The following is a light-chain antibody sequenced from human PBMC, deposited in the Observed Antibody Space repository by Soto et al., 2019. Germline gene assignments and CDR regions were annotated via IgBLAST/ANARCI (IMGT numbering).Light chain of an antibody. CDR2: LNSDGSH. CDR3: QTWGADSVI. Sequence: QLVLTQSPSASASLGASVKLTCTLSSGHSSYAIAWHQQQPETGPRFLMKLNSDGSHSKGDGISDRFSGSSSGAERYLTISSLQSEDEADYYCQTWGADSVIFGGGTKLTVL. V-gene: IGLV4-69*01. CDR1: SGHSSYA. J-gene: IGLJ2*01.